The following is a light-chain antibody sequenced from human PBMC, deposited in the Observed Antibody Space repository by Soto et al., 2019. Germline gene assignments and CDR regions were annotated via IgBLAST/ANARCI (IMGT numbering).Light chain of an antibody. CDR1: KRIVSW. V-gene: IGKV1-5*03. J-gene: IGKJ1*01. CDR3: QQYNSYWT. Sequence: DIQMTKSPSTLSASVGDRVTITCRASKRIVSWLAWYQQKPGKAPKLLIYKASSLESGVPSRFSGSGSGTEFTLTISSLQPDDFATYYCQQYNSYWTFGQGTKVEIK. CDR2: KAS.